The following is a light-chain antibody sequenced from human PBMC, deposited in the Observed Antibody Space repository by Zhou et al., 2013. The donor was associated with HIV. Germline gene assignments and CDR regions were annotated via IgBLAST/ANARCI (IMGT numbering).Light chain of an antibody. CDR1: QSINFW. V-gene: IGKV1-5*03. CDR3: QQYKNSLTT. J-gene: IGKJ2*01. Sequence: DIQMTQSPSTLSASVGDRVTITCRASQSINFWLAWFQQKPGKPPILLIQKASTLQTGVPSRFSGSGSGTEFSLTISSLQPDDFATYYCQQYKNSLTTFGPGDQGGDQT. CDR2: KAS.